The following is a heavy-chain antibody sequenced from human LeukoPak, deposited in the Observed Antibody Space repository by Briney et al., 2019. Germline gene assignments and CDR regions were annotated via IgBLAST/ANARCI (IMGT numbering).Heavy chain of an antibody. J-gene: IGHJ4*02. CDR1: GYTFTSYG. CDR3: ASSADSSGYYYFDY. D-gene: IGHD3-22*01. V-gene: IGHV1-18*01. Sequence: ASVKVSCKASGYTFTSYGISWVRQAPGQGLEWMGWISAYNGNTNYAQKLQGRVTMTTDTSTSTAYMELRSLRSDDTAVYYCASSADSSGYYYFDYWGQGTLVTVSS. CDR2: ISAYNGNT.